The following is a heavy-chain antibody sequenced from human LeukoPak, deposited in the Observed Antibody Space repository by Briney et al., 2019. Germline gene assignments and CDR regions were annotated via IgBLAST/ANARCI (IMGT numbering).Heavy chain of an antibody. CDR1: GGSFSGYY. J-gene: IGHJ4*02. CDR2: INHSGST. V-gene: IGHV4-34*01. D-gene: IGHD5-18*01. Sequence: KPSETLSLTCAVYGGSFSGYYWSWIRQPPGKGLEWIGEINHSGSTNYNPSLTSRVTISVDTSKNQFSLKLSSVTAADTAVYYCASTRIQLWLRRYYFDYWGQGTLVTVSS. CDR3: ASTRIQLWLRRYYFDY.